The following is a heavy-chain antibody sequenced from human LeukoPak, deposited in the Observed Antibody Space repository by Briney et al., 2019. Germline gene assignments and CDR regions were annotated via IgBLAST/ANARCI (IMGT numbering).Heavy chain of an antibody. Sequence: SETLSLTCAVYGGSFSGYYWSWIRQPPGKGLEWIGEINHSGSTNYNPSLKSRVTISVDTSKNQFSLKLSSVTAADTAVYYCARGPGYSSGWYYYWGQGTLVTVSS. CDR2: INHSGST. V-gene: IGHV4-34*01. CDR1: GGSFSGYY. CDR3: ARGPGYSSGWYYY. J-gene: IGHJ4*02. D-gene: IGHD6-19*01.